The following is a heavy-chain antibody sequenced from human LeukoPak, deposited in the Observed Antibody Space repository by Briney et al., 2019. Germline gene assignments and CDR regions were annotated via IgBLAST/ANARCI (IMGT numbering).Heavy chain of an antibody. D-gene: IGHD2-2*01. V-gene: IGHV4-31*03. J-gene: IGHJ5*02. CDR3: ARDKYGRFDP. CDR1: GGSISSGGYY. CDR2: IYYSGST. Sequence: SQALSLTCTVPGGSISSGGYYWSWTRQHPGKGLEWLGYIYYSGSTYYNPSLKSRVTMSVDTSKNQFSLKLSSVTAADKAVYYCARDKYGRFDPWGQGTLVTVSS.